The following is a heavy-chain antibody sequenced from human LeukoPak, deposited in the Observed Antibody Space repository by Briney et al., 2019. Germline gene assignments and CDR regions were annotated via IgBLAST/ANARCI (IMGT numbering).Heavy chain of an antibody. CDR1: GYTFTSYA. D-gene: IGHD3-3*01. Sequence: GASVTVSCKASGYTFTSYAMNWVRQAPGQGLEWMGWINTNTGNPTYAQGFTGWFVFSLDTSVSTAYLQISSLKAEDTAVYYCARGIGLFWSGSHWFDPWGQGTLVTVSS. V-gene: IGHV7-4-1*02. CDR3: ARGIGLFWSGSHWFDP. J-gene: IGHJ5*02. CDR2: INTNTGNP.